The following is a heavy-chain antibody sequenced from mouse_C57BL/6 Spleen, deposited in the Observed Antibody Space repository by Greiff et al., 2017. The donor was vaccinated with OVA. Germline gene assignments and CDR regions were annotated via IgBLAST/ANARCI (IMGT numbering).Heavy chain of an antibody. Sequence: EVKLVESGPGLVKPSQSLSLTCSVTGYSITSGYYWNWIRQFPGNKLECMGYISYDGSNNYNPSLKNRISITRDTSKNQFFLKLNSVTTEDTATYYCARVEYGYGFAYWGQGTLVTVSA. V-gene: IGHV3-6*01. J-gene: IGHJ3*01. D-gene: IGHD2-2*01. CDR3: ARVEYGYGFAY. CDR1: GYSITSGYY. CDR2: ISYDGSN.